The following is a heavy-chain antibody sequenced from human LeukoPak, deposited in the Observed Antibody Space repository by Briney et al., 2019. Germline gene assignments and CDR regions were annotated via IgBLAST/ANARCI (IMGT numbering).Heavy chain of an antibody. Sequence: GGSLSLTCAASGFTFSAFAMTWVRQPPGKGLEWVSTITDDGNNTYYADSVKGRITFSRENTKNTLSLQLRRLRAEDTAVYDCARGNARQPHDGDYGEFDPWGEGTLVTVSS. CDR2: ITDDGNNT. CDR3: ARGNARQPHDGDYGEFDP. V-gene: IGHV3-23*01. D-gene: IGHD4-17*01. J-gene: IGHJ5*02. CDR1: GFTFSAFA.